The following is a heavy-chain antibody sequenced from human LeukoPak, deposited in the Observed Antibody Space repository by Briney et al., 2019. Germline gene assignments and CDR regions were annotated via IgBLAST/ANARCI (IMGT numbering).Heavy chain of an antibody. J-gene: IGHJ4*02. Sequence: SVKVSCKASGGTFSSYAISWVRQAPGQGLEWMGRIIPIFGIANYAQKFQGRVTITADKSTSTAYMELSSLRSEDTAVYYCASHQERGYYDSSGYNYWGQGTLVTVSS. CDR3: ASHQERGYYDSSGYNY. CDR2: IIPIFGIA. CDR1: GGTFSSYA. D-gene: IGHD3-22*01. V-gene: IGHV1-69*10.